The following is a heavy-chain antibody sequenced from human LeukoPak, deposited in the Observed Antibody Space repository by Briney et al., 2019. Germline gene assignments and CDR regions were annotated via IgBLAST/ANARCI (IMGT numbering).Heavy chain of an antibody. D-gene: IGHD4-17*01. V-gene: IGHV3-7*01. CDR3: ARGRKRDGDYYFYMDV. Sequence: PGESLRLSCLASGFTFSTYGMSWVRQAPGKGLEWVAHIKQDESEKNYVDSVKGRFTISRDNAKNSLFRQLNSLRAEDTGVYFCARGRKRDGDYYFYMDVGGKGTTVIVSS. J-gene: IGHJ6*03. CDR1: GFTFSTYG. CDR2: IKQDESEK.